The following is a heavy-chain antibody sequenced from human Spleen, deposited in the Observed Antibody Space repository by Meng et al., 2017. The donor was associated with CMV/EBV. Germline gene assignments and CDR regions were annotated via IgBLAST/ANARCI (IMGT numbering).Heavy chain of an antibody. Sequence: GESLKISCAASGFTVTSNYMNWVRLAPGKGLEWVSLLHSGGDTHYADPVKGRFTVSRDNSKNTLYLQMNSLRAEDTAVYYCARDGVVPAAIQVSYYYYGMDVWGQGTTVTVSS. CDR2: LHSGGDT. CDR3: ARDGVVPAAIQVSYYYYGMDV. D-gene: IGHD2-2*02. J-gene: IGHJ6*02. CDR1: GFTVTSNY. V-gene: IGHV3-66*01.